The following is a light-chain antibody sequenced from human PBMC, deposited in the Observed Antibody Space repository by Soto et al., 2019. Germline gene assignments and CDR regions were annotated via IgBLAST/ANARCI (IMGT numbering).Light chain of an antibody. V-gene: IGKV1-33*01. Sequence: DILMTQSPSSLSASVGDRVTITCQASQDISNYLNWYQQKPGKAPKLLIYDASNLETGVPSRFSGSGSGTDFTFTISSLQPEDIATYYCQQYDNLPFTFGPGTKVEIK. CDR1: QDISNY. CDR2: DAS. CDR3: QQYDNLPFT. J-gene: IGKJ3*01.